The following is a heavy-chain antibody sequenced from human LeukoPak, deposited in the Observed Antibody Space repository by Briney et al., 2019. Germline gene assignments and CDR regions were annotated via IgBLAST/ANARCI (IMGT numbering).Heavy chain of an antibody. CDR2: ISGSGDST. J-gene: IGHJ4*02. D-gene: IGHD6-19*01. CDR1: GFTFSTYA. CDR3: AKGSYSSGWYGDY. Sequence: PGGSLRLSCAASGFTFSTYAMSWVRQAPGKGLEWVSAISGSGDSTYYADSVKGRFTISRDNSKNTLYLQMSGLRAEDTAIYYCAKGSYSSGWYGDYWGQGTLVTVSS. V-gene: IGHV3-23*01.